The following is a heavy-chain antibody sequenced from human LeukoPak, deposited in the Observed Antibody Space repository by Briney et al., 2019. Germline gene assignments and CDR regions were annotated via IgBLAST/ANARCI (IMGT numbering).Heavy chain of an antibody. CDR2: IYYSGST. Sequence: PSETLSLTCTVSGGSISSTNYYWGWIRQPPGNGLEWIGSIYYSGSTYYNPPLKSRVTISVDTSTDQFSLKLSSVTAADTAVYYCARGSGSYMDYMDVWGKGTTVTVSS. J-gene: IGHJ6*03. CDR1: GGSISSTNYY. CDR3: ARGSGSYMDYMDV. D-gene: IGHD1-26*01. V-gene: IGHV4-39*01.